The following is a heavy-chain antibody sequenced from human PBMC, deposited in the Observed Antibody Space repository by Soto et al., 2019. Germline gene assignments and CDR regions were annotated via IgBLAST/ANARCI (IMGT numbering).Heavy chain of an antibody. V-gene: IGHV5-51*03. D-gene: IGHD3-16*01. CDR3: ARTFGGHLYSFDF. J-gene: IGHJ4*02. CDR2: IYPGDSET. CDR1: GYTFTSNW. Sequence: EVQLVQSGAEVKKPGESLKISCKGSGYTFTSNWIGWVRQMPGKGLEWMGIIYPGDSETRYGPSFQGQVTISADKSINTAYLQWSSLKASDTAIYYCARTFGGHLYSFDFWGQGTLVTVSS.